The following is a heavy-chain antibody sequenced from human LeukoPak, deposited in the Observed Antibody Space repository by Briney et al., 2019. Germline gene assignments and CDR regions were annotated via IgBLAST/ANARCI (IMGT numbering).Heavy chain of an antibody. Sequence: GASVKVSCKDSGYTFTGYYMHWVRQAPGQGLEWMGRINPNSGGTNYAQKFQGRVTMTRDTSISTAYMELSRLRSDNTAVYYCARDLAATNWFDPWGQGTLVTVSS. CDR1: GYTFTGYY. CDR3: ARDLAATNWFDP. J-gene: IGHJ5*02. V-gene: IGHV1-2*06. D-gene: IGHD6-6*01. CDR2: INPNSGGT.